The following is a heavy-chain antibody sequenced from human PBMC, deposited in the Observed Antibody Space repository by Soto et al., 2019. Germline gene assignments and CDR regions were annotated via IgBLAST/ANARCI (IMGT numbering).Heavy chain of an antibody. Sequence: SQTLSLTCAISGESVSSNSAAWNWIRQSPSRGLEWLGRTYYRSKWYNDYAVSVKSRITINPDTSKNQFSLQLNSVTPEDTAVYYCARASGGGSGYDLGYYYYGMDVWGQGTPVTAP. V-gene: IGHV6-1*01. CDR3: ARASGGGSGYDLGYYYYGMDV. D-gene: IGHD5-12*01. CDR1: GESVSSNSAA. J-gene: IGHJ6*02. CDR2: TYYRSKWYN.